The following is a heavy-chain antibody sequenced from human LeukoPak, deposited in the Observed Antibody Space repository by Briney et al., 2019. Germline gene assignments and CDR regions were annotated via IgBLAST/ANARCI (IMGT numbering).Heavy chain of an antibody. D-gene: IGHD6-19*01. CDR3: AKSGSGGSTFDY. V-gene: IGHV3-23*01. Sequence: GGSLRLSCAASGFTFSSYALSWVRQAPGKGLEWVSAISGSGGSTYYADSVKGRFTISRDNSKNTLYLQMNSLRAEDAAVYYCAKSGSGGSTFDYWGQGTLVTVSS. CDR2: ISGSGGST. CDR1: GFTFSSYA. J-gene: IGHJ4*02.